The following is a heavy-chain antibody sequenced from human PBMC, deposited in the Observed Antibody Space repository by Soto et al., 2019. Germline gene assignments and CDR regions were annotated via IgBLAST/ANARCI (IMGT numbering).Heavy chain of an antibody. CDR2: VSPDHGNA. CDR1: GYTFTDYD. J-gene: IGHJ4*02. CDR3: SLTTGY. V-gene: IGHV1-8*01. Sequence: QVRVVQSGAEVKKPGASVKVSCKTSGYTFTDYDINWVRQAPGQGLEWMGWVSPDHGNAGYAQQFQGRVTMTSDTSIGTVFRELTNLSSEDTAVYFCSLTTGYRGQGAKVTVST. D-gene: IGHD2-8*02.